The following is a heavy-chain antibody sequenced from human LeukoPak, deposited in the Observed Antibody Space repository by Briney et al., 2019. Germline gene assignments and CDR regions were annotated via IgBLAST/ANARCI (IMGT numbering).Heavy chain of an antibody. CDR1: GGSFSGYY. J-gene: IGHJ6*02. Sequence: SETLSLTCAVYGGSFSGYYWSWILQPPGKGLEWIGEINHSGSTNYNPSLKSRVTISVDTSKNQFSLKLSFVTAADTAVYYCASILRYSSSWYGNYYYGMDVWGQGTTVTVSS. V-gene: IGHV4-34*01. D-gene: IGHD6-13*01. CDR2: INHSGST. CDR3: ASILRYSSSWYGNYYYGMDV.